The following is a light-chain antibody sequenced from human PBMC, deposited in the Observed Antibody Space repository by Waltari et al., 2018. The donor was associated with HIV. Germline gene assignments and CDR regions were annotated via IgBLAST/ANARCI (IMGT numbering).Light chain of an antibody. V-gene: IGKV3-15*01. J-gene: IGKJ3*01. CDR3: HQYNNWPPFT. CDR2: GAS. CDR1: QSVSSN. Sequence: EIVMTQSPATLSVSTGESATLSCRANQSVSSNLAWYQQKPGQAPRLLIYGASTRAAGIPARFSGSGSGTEFILTISSLQSEDFAVYYCHQYNNWPPFTFGPGTKVDIK.